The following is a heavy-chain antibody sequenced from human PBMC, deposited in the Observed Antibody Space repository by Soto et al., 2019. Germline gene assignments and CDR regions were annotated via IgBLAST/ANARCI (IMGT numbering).Heavy chain of an antibody. CDR1: WDSVSSNRAA. J-gene: IGHJ3*02. V-gene: IGHV6-1*01. D-gene: IGHD6-13*01. CDR2: TYYRSKWYN. CDR3: ARALPPYSSSWYDAFDI. Sequence: SQTLSLTWAISWDSVSSNRAAWNWIRQSPSRGLEWLGRTYYRSKWYNDYAVSVKSRININPDTSKNQFSLQLNSVTPEDTAVYYCARALPPYSSSWYDAFDIWGQGTMVTVSS.